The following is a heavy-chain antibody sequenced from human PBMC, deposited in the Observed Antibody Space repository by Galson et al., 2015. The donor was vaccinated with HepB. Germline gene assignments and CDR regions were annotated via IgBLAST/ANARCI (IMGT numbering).Heavy chain of an antibody. V-gene: IGHV4-4*07. Sequence: TLSLTCTVSGGSISSYYWSWIRQPAGKGLEWIGRIYTSGSTNYNPSLKSRVTMSVDTSKNQFSLKLSPVTAADTALYYCAREHSIAVAGTLIVGATTFDYWGQGTLVTVSS. J-gene: IGHJ4*02. CDR2: IYTSGST. D-gene: IGHD6-19*01. CDR3: AREHSIAVAGTLIVGATTFDY. CDR1: GGSISSYY.